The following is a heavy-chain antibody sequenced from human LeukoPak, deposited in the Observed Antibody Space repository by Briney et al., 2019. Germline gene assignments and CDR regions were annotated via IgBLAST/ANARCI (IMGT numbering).Heavy chain of an antibody. CDR1: GFTFSSYG. CDR3: ARSLLHPYYMDV. Sequence: GGSLRLSCAVSGFTFSSYGMHWVRQAPGKGLEWVAFIRYDGSNKYYADSVKGRFTISRDNSKNTLYLQMNSLRAEDTAVYYCARSLLHPYYMDVWGKGTTVTVSS. CDR2: IRYDGSNK. D-gene: IGHD3-3*01. V-gene: IGHV3-33*08. J-gene: IGHJ6*03.